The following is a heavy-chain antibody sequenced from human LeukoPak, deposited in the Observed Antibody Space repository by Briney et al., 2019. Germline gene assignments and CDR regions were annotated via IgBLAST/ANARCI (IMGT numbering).Heavy chain of an antibody. CDR3: AKDQRSGSYYLDHVY. CDR2: ITVSGGSP. J-gene: IGHJ4*02. D-gene: IGHD1-26*01. CDR1: GFTFSSYA. Sequence: GSLRLSCAASGFTFSSYAMSWVRQAPGKGLEWVSAITVSGGSPYTADSVKGRFTIHWTNSKNTLYLQMNSLRAEDTAVYYCAKDQRSGSYYLDHVYWGQGTLVTVSS. V-gene: IGHV3-23*01.